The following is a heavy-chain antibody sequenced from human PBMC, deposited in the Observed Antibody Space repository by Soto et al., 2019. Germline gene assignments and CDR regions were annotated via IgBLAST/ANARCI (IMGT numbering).Heavy chain of an antibody. Sequence: QVQLVESGGGVVQPGRSLRLSCAASGFTFSSYAMHWVRQDPGKGLEWVAVISYDGSNKYYADSVKGRFTISRDNSKNTLYLQMNSLRAEDTAVYYCARDPLWGTAMVLWYFDLWGRGTLVTVSS. J-gene: IGHJ2*01. CDR3: ARDPLWGTAMVLWYFDL. D-gene: IGHD5-18*01. CDR2: ISYDGSNK. CDR1: GFTFSSYA. V-gene: IGHV3-30-3*01.